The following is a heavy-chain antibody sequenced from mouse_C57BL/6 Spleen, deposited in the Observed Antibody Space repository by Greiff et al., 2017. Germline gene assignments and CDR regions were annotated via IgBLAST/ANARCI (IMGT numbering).Heavy chain of an antibody. CDR2: IYPGDGDT. V-gene: IGHV1-80*01. CDR3: ARAEGYYYGSSYGFAY. CDR1: GYAFSSYW. J-gene: IGHJ3*01. Sequence: QVQLQQSGAELVKPGASVKISCKASGYAFSSYWMNWVKQRPGKGLEWIGQIYPGDGDTNYNGKFKGKATLTADKSSSTAYMQLSRLTSEDSAVYFCARAEGYYYGSSYGFAYWGQGTLVTVSA. D-gene: IGHD1-1*01.